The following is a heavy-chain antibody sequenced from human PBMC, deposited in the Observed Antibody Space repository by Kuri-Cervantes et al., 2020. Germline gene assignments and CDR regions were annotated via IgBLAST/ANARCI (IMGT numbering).Heavy chain of an antibody. CDR1: GFTFSSYS. CDR2: ISSSSSYI. D-gene: IGHD6-19*01. Sequence: GGSLRLACAASGFTFSSYSMNWVRQAPGKGLEWVSSISSSSSYIYYADSVKGRFTISRDNAKNSLYLQMNSLRAEDTALYYCATDGHSGWAYYFDYWGQGTLVTVSS. CDR3: ATDGHSGWAYYFDY. J-gene: IGHJ4*02. V-gene: IGHV3-21*04.